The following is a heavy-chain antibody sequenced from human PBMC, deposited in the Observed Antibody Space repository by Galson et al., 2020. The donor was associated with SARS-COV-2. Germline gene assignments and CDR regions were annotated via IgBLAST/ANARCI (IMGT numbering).Heavy chain of an antibody. CDR1: GGSISSYY. D-gene: IGHD2-21*01. CDR3: ARAVVRTLTFPYYYYYMDV. Sequence: SETLSLTCTVSGGSISSYYWSWIRKPPGKGLEWNGYIHYSRSTNYNPSLKSRVTISVDTSKNQFSLKLSSVTAADTAVYYCARAVVRTLTFPYYYYYMDVWGKGTTVTVSS. CDR2: IHYSRST. J-gene: IGHJ6*03. V-gene: IGHV4-59*01.